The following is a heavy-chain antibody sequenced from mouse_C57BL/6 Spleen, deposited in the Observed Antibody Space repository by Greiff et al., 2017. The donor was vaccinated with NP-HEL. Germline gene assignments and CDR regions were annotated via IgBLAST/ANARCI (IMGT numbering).Heavy chain of an antibody. J-gene: IGHJ4*01. CDR1: GFTFSSYG. V-gene: IGHV5-6*01. CDR2: ISSGGSYT. CDR3: ARHEGTTGAMDY. Sequence: EVQGVESGGDLVKPGGSLKLSCAASGFTFSSYGMSWVRQTPDKRLEWVATISSGGSYTYYPDSVKGRFTISRDNAKNTLYLQMSSLKSEDTAMYYCARHEGTTGAMDYWGQGTSVTVSS. D-gene: IGHD1-1*01.